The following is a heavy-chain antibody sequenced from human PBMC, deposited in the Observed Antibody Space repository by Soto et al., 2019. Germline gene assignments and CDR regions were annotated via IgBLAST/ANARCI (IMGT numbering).Heavy chain of an antibody. V-gene: IGHV1-3*01. D-gene: IGHD5-12*01. Sequence: ASVKVSCKASGYTFTSYAMHWVRQAPGQGLEWMGWINAGNGNTKYSQKFQGRVTITRDTSASTAYMELSSLRSEDTAVYYCARDPQGLRLHGMDVWGQGTTVTVSS. CDR1: GYTFTSYA. CDR2: INAGNGNT. CDR3: ARDPQGLRLHGMDV. J-gene: IGHJ6*02.